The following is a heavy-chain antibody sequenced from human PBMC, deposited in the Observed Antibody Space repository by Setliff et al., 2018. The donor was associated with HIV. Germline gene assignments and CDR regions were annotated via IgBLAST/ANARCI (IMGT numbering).Heavy chain of an antibody. J-gene: IGHJ4*02. CDR2: IKQDESEM. D-gene: IGHD2-15*01. CDR1: GFIFSKSC. CDR3: AKNIAGVCYSGLDY. Sequence: GGSLRLSCASSGFIFSKSCMSWVRQAPGKGLEWVATIKQDESEMQYVDSVKGRFTISRDNSKNTLYLQMNSLGAADTAVYYCAKNIAGVCYSGLDYWGQGALVTVSS. V-gene: IGHV3-7*03.